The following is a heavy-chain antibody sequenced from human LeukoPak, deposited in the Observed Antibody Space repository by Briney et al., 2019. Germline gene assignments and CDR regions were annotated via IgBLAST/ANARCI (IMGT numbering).Heavy chain of an antibody. CDR3: ARYKRQWLVGFDY. J-gene: IGHJ4*02. V-gene: IGHV1-2*02. Sequence: ASVKVPCKASGYTFTGYYMHWVRQAPGQGLEWMGWINPNRGGTNYAQKFQGRVTMTRDTSISTAYMELSRLRSDDTAVYYCARYKRQWLVGFDYWGQGTLVTVSS. CDR1: GYTFTGYY. D-gene: IGHD6-19*01. CDR2: INPNRGGT.